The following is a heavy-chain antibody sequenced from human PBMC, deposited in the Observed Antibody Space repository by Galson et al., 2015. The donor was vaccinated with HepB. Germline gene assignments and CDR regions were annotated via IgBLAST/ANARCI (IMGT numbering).Heavy chain of an antibody. CDR3: AHRNYYDSSGYTFDY. CDR1: GFSVTTGGVG. D-gene: IGHD3-22*01. J-gene: IGHJ4*02. CDR2: IFWNDDK. Sequence: PALVKPTQTLTLTCTFSGFSVTTGGVGVGWLRQPPGKALEWLALIFWNDDKFYSPSLKNRLTITKDTSKNQVVLTLSNTDPVDSATYYCAHRNYYDSSGYTFDYWGPGTPVIVSS. V-gene: IGHV2-5*01.